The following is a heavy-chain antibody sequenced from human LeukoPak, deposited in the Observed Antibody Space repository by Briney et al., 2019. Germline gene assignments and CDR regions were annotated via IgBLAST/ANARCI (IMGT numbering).Heavy chain of an antibody. J-gene: IGHJ2*01. Sequence: SETLSLTCTVSGGSISSYYWSWIRQPPGKGLEWIGYIYYSGSTNYNPSLKSRVTISVDTSKNQFSLKLSSVTAADTAVYYCARDQGLAARPWYFDLWGRGTLVTVSS. V-gene: IGHV4-59*01. CDR1: GGSISSYY. D-gene: IGHD6-6*01. CDR2: IYYSGST. CDR3: ARDQGLAARPWYFDL.